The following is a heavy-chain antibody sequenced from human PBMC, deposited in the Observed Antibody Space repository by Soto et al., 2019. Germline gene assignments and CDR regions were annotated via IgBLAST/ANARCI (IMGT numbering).Heavy chain of an antibody. CDR1: GYTFTGYY. V-gene: IGHV1-2*04. Sequence: GASVKVSCKASGYTFTGYYMHWGRQAPGQGLEWMGWINPNSGGTNYAQKFQGWVTMTRDTSISTAYMELSRLRSEDTAVYYCARSANYGDYLSFGYWGQGTLVTVSS. J-gene: IGHJ4*02. D-gene: IGHD4-17*01. CDR2: INPNSGGT. CDR3: ARSANYGDYLSFGY.